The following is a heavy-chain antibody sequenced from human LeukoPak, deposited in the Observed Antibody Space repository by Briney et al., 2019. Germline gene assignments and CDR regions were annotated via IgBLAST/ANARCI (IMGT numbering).Heavy chain of an antibody. CDR1: GFTVSSNY. CDR2: IYSGGST. V-gene: IGHV3-53*01. D-gene: IGHD3-3*02. Sequence: GGSLRLSCAASGFTVSSNYMSWVRQAPGKGLEWVSVIYSGGSTYYADSVKGRFTISRHNSKNTLYLQMNSLRAEDTAVYYCAKLAIYGVVTYYFDYWGQGTLVTVSS. CDR3: AKLAIYGVVTYYFDY. J-gene: IGHJ4*02.